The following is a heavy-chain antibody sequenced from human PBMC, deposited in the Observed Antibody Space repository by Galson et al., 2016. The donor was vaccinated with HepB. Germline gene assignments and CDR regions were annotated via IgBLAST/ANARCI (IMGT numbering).Heavy chain of an antibody. CDR3: AKGPRPPAAEQHCLDV. D-gene: IGHD6-13*01. CDR1: GYTFTGYY. J-gene: IGHJ6*02. V-gene: IGHV1-2*06. CDR2: INPNSGVA. Sequence: SVKVSCKAFGYTFTGYYIYWVRQAPGQGLEWMGRINPNSGVANLAERFQGRVTMTGDTSTTTVHMEMASLIFDDAAVYYWAKGPRPPAAEQHCLDVWGQGTTVTVSS.